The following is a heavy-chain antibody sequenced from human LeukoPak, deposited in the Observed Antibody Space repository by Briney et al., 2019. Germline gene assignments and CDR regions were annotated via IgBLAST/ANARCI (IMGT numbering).Heavy chain of an antibody. D-gene: IGHD3-22*01. CDR3: AFGSGYQPISHYFDY. CDR2: IYYSGST. CDR1: GGSISSSSYY. V-gene: IGHV4-39*07. Sequence: SETLSLTCTVSGGSISSSSYYWGWIRQPPGKGLEWIGSIYYSGSTYYNPSLKSRVTISVDTSKNQFSLKLSSATAADTAVYYCAFGSGYQPISHYFDYWGQGTLVTVSS. J-gene: IGHJ4*02.